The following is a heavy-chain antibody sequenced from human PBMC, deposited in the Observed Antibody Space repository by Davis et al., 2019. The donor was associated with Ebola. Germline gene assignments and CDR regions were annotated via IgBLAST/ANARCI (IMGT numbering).Heavy chain of an antibody. CDR1: GGSIGSNSFY. V-gene: IGHV4-39*07. CDR3: TRDRSWQARGGFDY. Sequence: PSETLSLTCSVSGGSIGSNSFYWGWVRQPPGKGLEWIGSVYFTGSTYYNPSLKSRVIISIDTSKNKFSLKLKSVTAADTAVYYCTRDRSWQARGGFDYWGQGTMVTVSS. CDR2: VYFTGST. J-gene: IGHJ4*02. D-gene: IGHD3-10*01.